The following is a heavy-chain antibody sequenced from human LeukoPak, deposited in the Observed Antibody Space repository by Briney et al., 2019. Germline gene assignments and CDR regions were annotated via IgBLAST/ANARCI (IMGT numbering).Heavy chain of an antibody. Sequence: PGGSLRLSCAASGFTFSDYYMSWIRQAPGKGLEWVSYISSSGSTIYYADSVKGRFTISMDNAKNSLYLQMNSLRAEDTAVYYCATVWASIAAAGTKVFDYWGQGTLVTVSS. J-gene: IGHJ4*02. CDR3: ATVWASIAAAGTKVFDY. V-gene: IGHV3-11*01. CDR1: GFTFSDYY. CDR2: ISSSGSTI. D-gene: IGHD6-13*01.